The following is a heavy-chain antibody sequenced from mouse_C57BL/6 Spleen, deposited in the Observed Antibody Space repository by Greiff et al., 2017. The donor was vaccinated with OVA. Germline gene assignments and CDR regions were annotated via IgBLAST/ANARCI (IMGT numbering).Heavy chain of an antibody. CDR1: GYAFSSSW. Sequence: VKLMESGPELVKPGASVKISCKASGYAFSSSWMNWVKQRPGKGLEWIGRIYPGDGDTNYNGKFKGKATLTADKSSSTAYMQLSSLTSEDSAVYVGARGFYDGYYDYAMDYWGQGTSVTVSS. CDR3: ARGFYDGYYDYAMDY. V-gene: IGHV1-82*01. J-gene: IGHJ4*01. D-gene: IGHD2-3*01. CDR2: IYPGDGDT.